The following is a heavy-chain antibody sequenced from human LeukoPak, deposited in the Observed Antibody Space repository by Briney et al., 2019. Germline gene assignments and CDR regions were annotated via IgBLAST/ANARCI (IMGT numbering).Heavy chain of an antibody. CDR1: GFTFSSYS. D-gene: IGHD4-23*01. V-gene: IGHV3-48*01. J-gene: IGHJ4*02. CDR3: ARSTYGGNSDY. Sequence: GGSLRLSCAASGFTFSSYSMNWARQAPGKGLEWVSYISSSSSTIYYADSVKGRFTISRDNAKNSLYLQMNSLRAEDTAVYYCARSTYGGNSDYWGQGTLVTVSS. CDR2: ISSSSSTI.